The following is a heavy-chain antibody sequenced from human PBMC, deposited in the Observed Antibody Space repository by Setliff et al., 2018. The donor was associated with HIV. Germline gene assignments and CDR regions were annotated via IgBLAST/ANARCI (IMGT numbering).Heavy chain of an antibody. CDR1: GDTFNSHA. CDR3: ARDSESYRSGWYLGAHWFDP. CDR2: INGGNGRT. D-gene: IGHD6-19*01. J-gene: IGHJ5*02. V-gene: IGHV1-3*01. Sequence: GASVKVSCKASGDTFNSHAISWVRQAPGQGLEWMGWINGGNGRTEYSQKFQGRVTITRDPSASTDYMELSSLGSEDTAVYYCARDSESYRSGWYLGAHWFDPWGQGTLVTVSS.